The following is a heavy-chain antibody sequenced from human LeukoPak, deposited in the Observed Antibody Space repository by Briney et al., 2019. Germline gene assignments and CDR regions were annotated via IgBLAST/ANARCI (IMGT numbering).Heavy chain of an antibody. CDR3: ARVGWELLRWYFDL. Sequence: SETLSLTCTVSGGSISSYYWIWIRQPPGKGLEWIGSFYHSGRTYYNPSLKSRVTISVDTSKNQFSLKLSSVTAADTAVYYCARVGWELLRWYFDLWGRGTLVTVSS. V-gene: IGHV4-59*08. J-gene: IGHJ2*01. D-gene: IGHD2-15*01. CDR2: FYHSGRT. CDR1: GGSISSYY.